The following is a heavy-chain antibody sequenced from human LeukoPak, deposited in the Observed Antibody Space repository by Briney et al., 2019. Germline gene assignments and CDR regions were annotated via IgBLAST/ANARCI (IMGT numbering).Heavy chain of an antibody. CDR2: MNPNSGNT. V-gene: IGHV1-8*01. Sequence: ASVKVFCKASGYTFTSFDINWVRQATGQGLEWMGWMNPNSGNTGYAQKFQGRVTMTRNTSITTAYMELSSLRSEDTAVYYCARGNKDYGDYARGLSDYWGQGTLVTVPS. J-gene: IGHJ4*02. CDR1: GYTFTSFD. CDR3: ARGNKDYGDYARGLSDY. D-gene: IGHD4-17*01.